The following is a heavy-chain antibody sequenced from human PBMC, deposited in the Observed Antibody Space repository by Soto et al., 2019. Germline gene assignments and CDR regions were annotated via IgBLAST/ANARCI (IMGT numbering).Heavy chain of an antibody. CDR1: GYSFAGYW. Sequence: GESLKISCKGSGYSFAGYWITWVRQKPVKGLEWMGRIDPSDSQTYYSPSFRGHVTISVTKSITTVFLQWSSLRASDTAMYYCARQIYDSDTGPNFQYYFDSWGQGTPVTVSS. CDR3: ARQIYDSDTGPNFQYYFDS. V-gene: IGHV5-10-1*01. D-gene: IGHD3-22*01. J-gene: IGHJ4*02. CDR2: IDPSDSQT.